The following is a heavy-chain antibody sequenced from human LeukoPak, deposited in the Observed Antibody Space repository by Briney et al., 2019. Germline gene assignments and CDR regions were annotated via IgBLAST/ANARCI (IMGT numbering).Heavy chain of an antibody. CDR1: GFTFSSYA. D-gene: IGHD6-19*01. J-gene: IGHJ4*02. CDR2: ISGSGGST. V-gene: IGHV3-23*01. CDR3: ARTEGWSPYYFDY. Sequence: GGSLRLSCAASGFTFSSYAMSWVRQAPGKGLEWVSAISGSGGSTYYADSVKGRFTISRDNSKNTLYLQMNSLRAEDTAVYYCARTEGWSPYYFDYWGQGTLVTVSS.